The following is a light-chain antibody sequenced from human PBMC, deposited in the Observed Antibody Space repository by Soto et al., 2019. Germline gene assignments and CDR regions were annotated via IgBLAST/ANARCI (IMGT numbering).Light chain of an antibody. CDR2: EVS. CDR1: RSDVGTYNY. CDR3: SSYAGRNNFYV. Sequence: QSALTQPPSASGSPGQSVTISCTGTRSDVGTYNYVSWYQQHPGKAPKLIIYEVSKRPSGVPDRFSGSKSGNTASLTVSWLQAEDEADYYCSSYAGRNNFYVFGTGTKLTVL. V-gene: IGLV2-8*01. J-gene: IGLJ1*01.